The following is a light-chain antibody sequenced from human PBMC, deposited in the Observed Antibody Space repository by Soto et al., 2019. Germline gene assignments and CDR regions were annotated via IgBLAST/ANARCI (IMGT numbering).Light chain of an antibody. CDR3: QKYNSAPFT. V-gene: IGKV1-27*01. CDR2: SAS. CDR1: QGITNY. Sequence: DIQMTQSPSSLSASVGDRVTITCRASQGITNYLAWYQQKPGKVPKLLIYSASSLQSGVPPRFSGSGSATEYSLTTTSLQPEDVSTYYYQKYNSAPFTFGPGTKVEIK. J-gene: IGKJ3*01.